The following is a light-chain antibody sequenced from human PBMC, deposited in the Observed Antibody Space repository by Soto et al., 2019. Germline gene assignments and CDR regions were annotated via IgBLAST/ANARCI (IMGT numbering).Light chain of an antibody. CDR3: QQYDTSPPTYT. CDR2: GAS. Sequence: EVVLTQSPGTLSLSPGERVTLSCRTSQSVRSTFLAWYQQKPGQAPRPLIYGASTRATGIPDRFSGSGSGTDFTLNISRLEPEDFAVYYCQQYDTSPPTYTFGQGTKLEIK. V-gene: IGKV3-20*01. J-gene: IGKJ2*01. CDR1: QSVRSTF.